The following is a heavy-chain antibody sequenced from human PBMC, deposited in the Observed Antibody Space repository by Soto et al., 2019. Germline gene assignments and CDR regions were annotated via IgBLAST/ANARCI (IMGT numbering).Heavy chain of an antibody. CDR3: ARDPKTSGGQHWAFNYFDS. V-gene: IGHV3-30-3*01. CDR1: GFSFSISP. J-gene: IGHJ4*02. Sequence: QVQLVESGGGVVQPGRSLRLYCAASGFSFSISPMHWVRQAPGKGPEWVARISYYGTNKFYADSVKGRFTISRDNSKSTFYWQVDSLRPEDAAVYYCARDPKTSGGQHWAFNYFDSWGQGTLVTVSS. CDR2: ISYYGTNK. D-gene: IGHD7-27*01.